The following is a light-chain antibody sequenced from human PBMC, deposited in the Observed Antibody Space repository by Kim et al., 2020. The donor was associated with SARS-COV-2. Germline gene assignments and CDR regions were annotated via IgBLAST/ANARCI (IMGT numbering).Light chain of an antibody. Sequence: SAFVGDRVTITCRASQSINSWLAWYQQKPGKAPKLLIYDISNLESGVPSRFSGSGSGTEFTLTITSLQPDDFATYFCQQYDLYPWTFGQGTKLEI. CDR2: DIS. J-gene: IGKJ1*01. V-gene: IGKV1-5*01. CDR3: QQYDLYPWT. CDR1: QSINSW.